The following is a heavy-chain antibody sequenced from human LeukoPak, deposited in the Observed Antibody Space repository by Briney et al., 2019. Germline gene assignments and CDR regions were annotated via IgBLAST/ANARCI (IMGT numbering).Heavy chain of an antibody. Sequence: ASVKVSCKASGYTFANYGISWMRQAPGQGREWMGWISTYKGKTIYAQKLQGRVTMTTDTSTSTAYMELRSLRSDDTAVYYCARDVEGTTDFEYWGQGTLVTVSS. V-gene: IGHV1-18*01. CDR2: ISTYKGKT. J-gene: IGHJ4*02. CDR1: GYTFANYG. D-gene: IGHD1-7*01. CDR3: ARDVEGTTDFEY.